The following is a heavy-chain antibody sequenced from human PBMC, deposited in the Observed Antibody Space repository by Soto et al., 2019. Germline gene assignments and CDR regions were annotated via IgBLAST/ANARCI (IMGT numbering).Heavy chain of an antibody. CDR1: GFTFTSSA. CDR3: AAEGYCGGDCYSGFDP. J-gene: IGHJ5*02. Sequence: SVKVSCKASGFTFTSSAVQWVRQARGQRLEWIGWIVVGSGNTNYAQKLQERVTITRDMSTSTAYMELSSLRSEDTAVYYCAAEGYCGGDCYSGFDPWGQGTLVTVSS. V-gene: IGHV1-58*01. CDR2: IVVGSGNT. D-gene: IGHD2-21*02.